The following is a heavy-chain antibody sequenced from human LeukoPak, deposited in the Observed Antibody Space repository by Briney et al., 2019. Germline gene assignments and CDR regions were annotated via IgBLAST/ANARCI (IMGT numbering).Heavy chain of an antibody. D-gene: IGHD5-12*01. CDR3: AKDILRLRLQHPYFDY. CDR2: ISGDGGST. V-gene: IGHV3-43*02. Sequence: GGSLRLSCAASGFTFDDYAMHWVRQAPGKGLEWVSLISGDGGSTYYADSVKGRFNISRDNSKNSLYLQMNSLRTEDTALYYCAKDILRLRLQHPYFDYWGQGTLVTVSS. CDR1: GFTFDDYA. J-gene: IGHJ4*02.